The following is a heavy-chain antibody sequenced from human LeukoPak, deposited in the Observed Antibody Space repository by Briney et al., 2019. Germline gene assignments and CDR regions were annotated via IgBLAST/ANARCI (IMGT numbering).Heavy chain of an antibody. V-gene: IGHV3-30*02. CDR1: GFTFSNYG. Sequence: GGSLRLSCAASGFTFSNYGMHWVRQAPGKGLEWVAFIQYDGSGKYYADSVKGRFTFSRDNSKNTLYLQMNSLGVEDTAVYYCAKGSSWYVDYWGQGALVTVSS. CDR3: AKGSSWYVDY. CDR2: IQYDGSGK. J-gene: IGHJ4*02. D-gene: IGHD6-13*01.